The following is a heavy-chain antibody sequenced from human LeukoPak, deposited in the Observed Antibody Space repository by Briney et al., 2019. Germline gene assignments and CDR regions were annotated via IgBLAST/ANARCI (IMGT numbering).Heavy chain of an antibody. CDR2: INHSGFI. CDR3: ARGQRAFDI. CDR1: GGSFSGYY. J-gene: IGHJ3*02. V-gene: IGHV4-34*01. Sequence: PPETLSLTCDVYGGSFSGYYWSWTRQPPGKGLEWIGEINHSGFINYNPSLKSRVIISADTSKIQFSLKLTSVTAADTAVYYCARGQRAFDIWGQGTMVTVST.